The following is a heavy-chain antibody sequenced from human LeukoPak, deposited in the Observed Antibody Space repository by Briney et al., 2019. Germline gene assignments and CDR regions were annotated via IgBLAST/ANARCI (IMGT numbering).Heavy chain of an antibody. Sequence: ASVKVSCKASGYTFTSYGISWVRPAPGQGLEWMGWISAYNGNTNYAKKLQDRVTMTTDTSTSTAYMELRSLRSEDTAVYYCARYLGYCSGGSCYLSSWFDPWGQGTLVTVSS. CDR1: GYTFTSYG. D-gene: IGHD2-15*01. CDR3: ARYLGYCSGGSCYLSSWFDP. V-gene: IGHV1-18*01. J-gene: IGHJ5*02. CDR2: ISAYNGNT.